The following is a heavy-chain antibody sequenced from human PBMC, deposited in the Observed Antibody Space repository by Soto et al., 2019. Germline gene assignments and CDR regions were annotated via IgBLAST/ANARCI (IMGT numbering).Heavy chain of an antibody. CDR1: GAPITSNY. J-gene: IGHJ5*02. Sequence: AETLSLTCSVSGAPITSNYWTWIRQPPGKGLEWIGYLDHQGYSNYSPSLRSRVSMSIDTSKNQLSLKVHSVTAADTAVYYCARVPVKEYFAWLDPWGQGTLVTVSS. CDR3: ARVPVKEYFAWLDP. D-gene: IGHD3-9*01. V-gene: IGHV4-59*01. CDR2: LDHQGYS.